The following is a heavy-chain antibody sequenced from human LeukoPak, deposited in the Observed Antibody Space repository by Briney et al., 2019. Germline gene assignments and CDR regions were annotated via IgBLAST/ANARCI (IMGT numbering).Heavy chain of an antibody. CDR1: GGSTSSYY. Sequence: SETLSLTCTVSGGSTSSYYWRWIRQPAGKGLEWIGRIYTSGSTNYNPSLKSRVTISVDTSKNQFSLKLSSVTAADTAVYYCAREYGDYGRWFDPWGQGTLVTVSS. CDR3: AREYGDYGRWFDP. V-gene: IGHV4-4*07. CDR2: IYTSGST. D-gene: IGHD4-17*01. J-gene: IGHJ5*02.